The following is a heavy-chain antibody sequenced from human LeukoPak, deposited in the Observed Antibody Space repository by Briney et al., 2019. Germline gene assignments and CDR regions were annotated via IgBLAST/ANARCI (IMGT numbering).Heavy chain of an antibody. CDR1: GYTFTSYY. CDR2: INPRGGGT. V-gene: IGHV1-46*01. CDR3: ARGDSSGYYYSDY. Sequence: ASGKVSCKASGYTFTSYYMHWVRQPPAQGLEWMGIINPRGGGTTYAQKYQGRVTMTSDTSTTTVYMELSSLRSEDTAVCYCARGDSSGYYYSDYWGQGTLVTVSS. J-gene: IGHJ4*02. D-gene: IGHD3-22*01.